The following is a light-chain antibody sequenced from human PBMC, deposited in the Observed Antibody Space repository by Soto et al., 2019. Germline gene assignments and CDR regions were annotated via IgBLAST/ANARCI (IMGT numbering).Light chain of an antibody. V-gene: IGKV3-20*01. Sequence: IVLTQSPGTVSLSPGEAVTLSCRASETVGRAYFAWYQQRPGQAPRLLLYGASNRAADIPDRFSGSGSGADLTLTISRLEPGDSAVYYCHQYGTSPFTFGQGTKVDI. CDR2: GAS. J-gene: IGKJ2*01. CDR1: ETVGRAY. CDR3: HQYGTSPFT.